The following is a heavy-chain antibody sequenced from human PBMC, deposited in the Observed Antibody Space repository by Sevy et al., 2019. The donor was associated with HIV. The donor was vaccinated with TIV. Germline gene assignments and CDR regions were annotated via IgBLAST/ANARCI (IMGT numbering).Heavy chain of an antibody. CDR2: ISNSSSTI. D-gene: IGHD3-22*01. CDR1: GFTFSSYS. J-gene: IGHJ5*02. CDR3: ASEFPSYYYDSSGRSGWFDP. V-gene: IGHV3-48*02. Sequence: GGSLRLSCAASGFTFSSYSMNWVRQAPGKGLEWVSYISNSSSTIYYADSVKGRFTISRDNAKNSMYLQMNSLRDEDTAVYYCASEFPSYYYDSSGRSGWFDPWGQGTLVTVSS.